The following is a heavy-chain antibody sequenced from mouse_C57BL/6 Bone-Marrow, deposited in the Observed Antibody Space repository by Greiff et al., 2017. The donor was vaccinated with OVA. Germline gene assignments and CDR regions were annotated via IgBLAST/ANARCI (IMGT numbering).Heavy chain of an antibody. D-gene: IGHD1-1*01. V-gene: IGHV1-64*01. CDR2: IHPNSGST. J-gene: IGHJ3*01. Sequence: QVQLQQPGAELVKPGASVKLSCKASGYTFTSYWMHWVKQRPGQGLEWIGMIHPNSGSTNYNEKFKSKATLTVDKSSSTAYMQLSSLTSEDSAVYYCANYYGSRHPFAYWGQGTLVTVSA. CDR3: ANYYGSRHPFAY. CDR1: GYTFTSYW.